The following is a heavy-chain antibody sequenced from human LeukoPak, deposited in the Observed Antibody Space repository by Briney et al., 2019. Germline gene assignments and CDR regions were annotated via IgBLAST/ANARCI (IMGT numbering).Heavy chain of an antibody. CDR1: GGSFSGYY. Sequence: SETLSLTCAVYGGSFSGYYWSWIRQPPGKGLEWIGEINHSGSTNYSPSLKSRVTISVDTSKNQFSLKLSSVTAADTAVYYCARLTYYYGSGSYYRGYYYYMDVWGKGTTVTISS. J-gene: IGHJ6*03. CDR2: INHSGST. D-gene: IGHD3-10*01. CDR3: ARLTYYYGSGSYYRGYYYYMDV. V-gene: IGHV4-34*01.